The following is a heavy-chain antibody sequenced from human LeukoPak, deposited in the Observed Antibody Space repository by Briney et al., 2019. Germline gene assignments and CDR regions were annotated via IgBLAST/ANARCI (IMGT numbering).Heavy chain of an antibody. V-gene: IGHV3-72*01. CDR1: GFTFSTYV. Sequence: PGGSLRLSCAASGFTFSTYVMHWVRQAPGKGLEWVGRSRSKADSYTTEYAASVKGRFTISRDDSKNSLYLQMNSLKTDDTAVYYCARAGVTGGSWGYWGQGTLVTVSS. CDR3: ARAGVTGGSWGY. CDR2: SRSKADSYTT. D-gene: IGHD2-15*01. J-gene: IGHJ4*02.